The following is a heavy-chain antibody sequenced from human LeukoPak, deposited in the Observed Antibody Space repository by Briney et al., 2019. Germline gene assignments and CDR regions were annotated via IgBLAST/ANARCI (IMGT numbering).Heavy chain of an antibody. J-gene: IGHJ4*02. CDR2: IDYSGST. CDR3: ARGGSYLAYFDY. V-gene: IGHV4-59*08. D-gene: IGHD1-26*01. CDR1: GGSISSYY. Sequence: PSETLSLTCTVSGGSISSYYWSWIRQPPGKGLEWIGYIDYSGSTNYNPSLKSRVTISIDTSENQFSLKLSSVTAADTAVYYCARGGSYLAYFDYWGQGTLVTVSS.